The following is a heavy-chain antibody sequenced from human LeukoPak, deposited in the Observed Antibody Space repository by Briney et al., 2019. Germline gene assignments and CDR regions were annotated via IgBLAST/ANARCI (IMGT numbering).Heavy chain of an antibody. V-gene: IGHV5-51*01. J-gene: IGHJ4*02. Sequence: GESLKISCKGSGYSFSTYWIAWVRQMPGKGLEWMGIIYPGNSDTRYSPSFQGQVTISADKSTSTAYLQWSSLKASDTAMYYCARVVPAAISGGGDLDYWGQGTLVTVSS. CDR3: ARVVPAAISGGGDLDY. CDR2: IYPGNSDT. CDR1: GYSFSTYW. D-gene: IGHD2-2*01.